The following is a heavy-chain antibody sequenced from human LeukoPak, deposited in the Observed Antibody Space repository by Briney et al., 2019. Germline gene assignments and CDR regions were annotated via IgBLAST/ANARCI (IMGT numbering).Heavy chain of an antibody. V-gene: IGHV4-34*01. Sequence: PSETLSLTCAVYGGSFSGYYWSWIRQPPGKGLEWIGEINHSGSTNYNPSLKNRVTISVDTSKNQFSLKLSSVTAADTAVYYCARSLRSRIRFFDYWGQGTLVTVSS. CDR1: GGSFSGYY. CDR3: ARSLRSRIRFFDY. J-gene: IGHJ4*02. CDR2: INHSGST. D-gene: IGHD3-3*01.